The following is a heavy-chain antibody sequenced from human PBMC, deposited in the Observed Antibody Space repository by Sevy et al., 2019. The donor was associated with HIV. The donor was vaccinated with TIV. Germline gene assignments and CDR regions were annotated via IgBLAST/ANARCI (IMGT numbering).Heavy chain of an antibody. CDR1: GYTFTGYY. CDR3: ARVATIGGVVHYYFDY. J-gene: IGHJ4*02. V-gene: IGHV1-2*02. Sequence: ASVKVSCKASGYTFTGYYLHWVRQAPGQGLESMGWINPNTDNRNYAQTFQGRVTMTRDTSISTAYMELSRLTSDDTAVYYCARVATIGGVVHYYFDYWGQGTLVTVSS. CDR2: INPNTDNR. D-gene: IGHD3-16*01.